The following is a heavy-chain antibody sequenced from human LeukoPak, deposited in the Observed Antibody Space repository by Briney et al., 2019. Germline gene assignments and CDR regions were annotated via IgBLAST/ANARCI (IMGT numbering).Heavy chain of an antibody. CDR3: ARTPYYYDSSYPLGTYYYYYYMDV. Sequence: ASVKVSCKASGYTFTSYGISWVRQAPGQGLEWMEWISAYNGNTNYAQKLQGRVTMTTDTSTSTAYMELRSLRSDDTAVYYCARTPYYYDSSYPLGTYYYYYYMDVWGKGTTVTVSS. CDR1: GYTFTSYG. V-gene: IGHV1-18*01. J-gene: IGHJ6*03. D-gene: IGHD3-22*01. CDR2: ISAYNGNT.